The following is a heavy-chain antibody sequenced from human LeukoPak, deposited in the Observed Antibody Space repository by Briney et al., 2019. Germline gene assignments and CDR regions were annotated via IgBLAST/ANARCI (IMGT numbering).Heavy chain of an antibody. V-gene: IGHV3-72*01. D-gene: IGHD6-19*01. Sequence: PGGSLRLSFQASGFIFSNPSMDWVGKAPGKGLEWVARIRDKPNGYTTEYAASVKGRFIISRDDSTSSLYLQMNSLKTEDTAVYYCAKDQYSSGWYFTYQFDYWGQGTLVTVSS. CDR3: AKDQYSSGWYFTYQFDY. J-gene: IGHJ4*02. CDR2: IRDKPNGYTT. CDR1: GFIFSNPS.